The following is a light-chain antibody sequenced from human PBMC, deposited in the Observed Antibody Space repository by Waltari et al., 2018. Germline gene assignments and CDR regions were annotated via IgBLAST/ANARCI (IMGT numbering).Light chain of an antibody. Sequence: QAALTQPRPVSGSPGQSVTISCTGTSSDVGGYYYVSWYQQHPGKAPKLMLYDVTKRPSGVPGRFSGSKSGNTASLTISGLQAEDEADYYCCSYADSYTAVFGGGTTLTVL. V-gene: IGLV2-11*01. J-gene: IGLJ3*02. CDR1: SSDVGGYYY. CDR2: DVT. CDR3: CSYADSYTAV.